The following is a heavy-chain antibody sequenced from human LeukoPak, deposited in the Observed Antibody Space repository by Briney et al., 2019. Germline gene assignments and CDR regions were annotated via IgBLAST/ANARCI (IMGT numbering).Heavy chain of an antibody. V-gene: IGHV3-23*01. D-gene: IGHD3-16*01. CDR1: GFTFSDYA. CDR3: AKDDAWGRYKD. Sequence: GGSLRLSCAASGFTFSDYALSWVRQTPGKGLEWVAATTGSSGDTYHADSVKGRFAISRDNSKNTLYLQMNSLRAEDTALYYCAKDDAWGRYKDWGQGTLVTVSS. J-gene: IGHJ1*01. CDR2: TTGSSGDT.